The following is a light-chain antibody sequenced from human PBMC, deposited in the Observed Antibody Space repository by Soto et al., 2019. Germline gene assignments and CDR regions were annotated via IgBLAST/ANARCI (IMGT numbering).Light chain of an antibody. J-gene: IGKJ1*01. CDR1: QRIGTN. CDR2: AVS. V-gene: IGKV1-39*01. CDR3: QHTYSAPPL. Sequence: DIQMTQSPSSLSASIGERVTLTCRASQRIGTNLNWYQQRPGKAPKLLIYAVSSLQSGVSSRFSGSGSLTDFTLSINSLQREDFATYYCQHTYSAPPLFGQGTKVEIK.